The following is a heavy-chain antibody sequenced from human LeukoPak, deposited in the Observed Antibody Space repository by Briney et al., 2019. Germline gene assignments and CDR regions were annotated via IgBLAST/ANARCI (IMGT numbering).Heavy chain of an antibody. CDR1: GGSISSGGYS. CDR3: ATLEAPSSSWYVPGYYYMDV. J-gene: IGHJ6*03. Sequence: KPSETLSLTCAVSGGSISSGGYSWSWIRQPPGKGLEWIGYIYHSGSTYYNPSLKSRVTISVDRSKNQFSLKLSSVTAADTAVYYCATLEAPSSSWYVPGYYYMDVWGKGTTVTVSS. D-gene: IGHD6-13*01. CDR2: IYHSGST. V-gene: IGHV4-30-2*01.